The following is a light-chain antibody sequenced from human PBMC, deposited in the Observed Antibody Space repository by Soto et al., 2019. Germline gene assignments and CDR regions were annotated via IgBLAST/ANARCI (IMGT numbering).Light chain of an antibody. CDR3: QHYYSAPLT. Sequence: DIVMTQSPDSLAVSLGERATIYCKSSQSLLSSSTNKNYLSWFQHKPGQPPKMLIYWASTRDSGVPDRFSGSGSGTDFTLTISSLQAEDVAVYYCQHYYSAPLTFGGGTKVEIK. J-gene: IGKJ4*01. CDR2: WAS. V-gene: IGKV4-1*01. CDR1: QSLLSSSTNKNY.